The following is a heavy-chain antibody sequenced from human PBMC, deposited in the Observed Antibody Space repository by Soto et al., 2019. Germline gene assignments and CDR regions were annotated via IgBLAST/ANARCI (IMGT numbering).Heavy chain of an antibody. D-gene: IGHD2-2*02. CDR1: GGTFSSYA. CDR3: ARNGYQLLYGYYGMDV. J-gene: IGHJ6*02. CDR2: IIPIFGTA. V-gene: IGHV1-69*01. Sequence: QVQLVQSGAEVKKPGSSVKVSCKASGGTFSSYAISWVRQAPVQGLEWMGGIIPIFGTANYAQKFQGRVTITADESTSTAYMELSSLRSEDTAVSYCARNGYQLLYGYYGMDVWGQGTTVTVSS.